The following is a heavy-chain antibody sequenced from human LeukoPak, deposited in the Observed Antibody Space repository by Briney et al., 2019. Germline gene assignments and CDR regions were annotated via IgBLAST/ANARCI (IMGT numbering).Heavy chain of an antibody. Sequence: GASVKISCKASGYTFTNYYMHWVRQAPGQGLEWMGIINPSDGSRSYAQKFQGRVTMTRDTSKRTVYMELSSLRSEDTAAYYCVRAYNREAVTGPTNAPFDYWGQGTLVPVSS. CDR1: GYTFTNYY. J-gene: IGHJ4*02. D-gene: IGHD6-19*01. CDR3: VRAYNREAVTGPTNAPFDY. V-gene: IGHV1-46*01. CDR2: INPSDGSR.